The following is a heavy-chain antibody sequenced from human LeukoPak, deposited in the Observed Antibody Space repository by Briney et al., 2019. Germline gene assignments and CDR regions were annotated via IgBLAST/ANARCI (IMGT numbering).Heavy chain of an antibody. V-gene: IGHV3-53*01. D-gene: IGHD6-13*01. CDR2: TNSGGST. J-gene: IGHJ4*02. CDR3: ARFYSSSWYPENVYFDY. CDR1: GFTVSSNY. Sequence: SGGSLRLSCAASGFTVSSNYMSWVRQAPGKGLEWVSVTNSGGSTYNADSVKGRFTISRDNSKNTLYLQMNSLRAEDTAVYYCARFYSSSWYPENVYFDYWGQGTLLT.